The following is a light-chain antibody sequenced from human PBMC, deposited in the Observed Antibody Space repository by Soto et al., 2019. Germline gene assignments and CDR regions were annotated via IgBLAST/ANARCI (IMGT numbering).Light chain of an antibody. J-gene: IGLJ1*01. CDR3: ASYTTSSTYG. CDR2: DVS. CDR1: SSDVGGYSY. V-gene: IGLV2-14*01. Sequence: QSVLTQPASVSGSPGQSIAISRTGTSSDVGGYSYVSWYQQQPGKAPKLVISDVSNRPSGVSDRFSGSKSGNTASLTISGLQTEDEADYYCASYTTSSTYGFGTGTKVTVL.